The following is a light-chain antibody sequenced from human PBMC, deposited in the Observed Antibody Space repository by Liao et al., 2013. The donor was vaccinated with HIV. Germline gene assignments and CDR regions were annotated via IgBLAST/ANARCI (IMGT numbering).Light chain of an antibody. CDR2: QDD. V-gene: IGLV3-1*01. CDR1: KLGDNF. CDR3: QAWDSSTVV. Sequence: SYELIQPPSVSVSPGQTASITCSGGKLGDNFAFWYQQRPGQSPILVIYQDDQRPSGIPERFSGSNSGNTATLTISGTQAMDEADYYCQAWDSSTVVFGGGTKLTVL. J-gene: IGLJ2*01.